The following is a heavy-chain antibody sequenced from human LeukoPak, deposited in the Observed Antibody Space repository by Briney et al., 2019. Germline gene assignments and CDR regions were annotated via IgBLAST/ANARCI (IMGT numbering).Heavy chain of an antibody. CDR3: ARAYYYGSGSYAFDI. J-gene: IGHJ3*02. D-gene: IGHD3-10*01. Sequence: SETLSLTCTVSGGSVNNNNYYWVWIRQPPGKGLEWIGSINYSGTTYYNPSLKSRATISVDTSKNQFSLKLSSVTAADTAVYYCARAYYYGSGSYAFDIWGQGTMVTVSS. V-gene: IGHV4-39*07. CDR2: INYSGTT. CDR1: GGSVNNNNYY.